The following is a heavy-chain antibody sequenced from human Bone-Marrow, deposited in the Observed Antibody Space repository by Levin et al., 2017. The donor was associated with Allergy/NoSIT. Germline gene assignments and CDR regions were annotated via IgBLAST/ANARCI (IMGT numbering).Heavy chain of an antibody. Sequence: GASVKVSCKASGYIFISYYVHWLRQAPGQGLEWVGMINPSGNSWTYGQKFRGRVTMTRDTPTSTVYMELSSLTSDDTALYYCARPRFCSAGTCDGELAHWGQGTLVTVSS. CDR2: INPSGNSW. D-gene: IGHD3-10*01. J-gene: IGHJ4*02. CDR3: ARPRFCSAGTCDGELAH. V-gene: IGHV1-46*01. CDR1: GYIFISYY.